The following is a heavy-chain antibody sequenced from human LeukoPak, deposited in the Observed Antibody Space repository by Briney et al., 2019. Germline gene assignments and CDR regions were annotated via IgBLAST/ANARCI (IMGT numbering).Heavy chain of an antibody. Sequence: GASVKVSCKASGYTFTSYGISWVRQAPGQGLEWMGWISAYNGNTNYAQKLQGRVTMTTDTSTSTAYMELRSLRSDDTAVHYCARDCSSTSCYWTNYYYYYGMDVWGQGTTVTVSS. CDR3: ARDCSSTSCYWTNYYYYYGMDV. V-gene: IGHV1-18*01. CDR1: GYTFTSYG. J-gene: IGHJ6*02. D-gene: IGHD2-2*01. CDR2: ISAYNGNT.